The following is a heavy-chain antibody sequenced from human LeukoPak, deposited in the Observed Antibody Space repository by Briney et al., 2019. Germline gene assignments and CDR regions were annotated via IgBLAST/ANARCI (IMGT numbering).Heavy chain of an antibody. CDR2: ISYDGSNK. D-gene: IGHD3-3*01. CDR1: GFTFSSYG. CDR3: AKGQPLLEWLSPPDET. J-gene: IGHJ3*01. V-gene: IGHV3-30*18. Sequence: GRSLRLSCAAPGFTFSSYGMHWVRQAPGKGLEWVAVISYDGSNKYYADSVKGRFTISRDNSKNTLYLQMNSLRAEDTAVYYCAKGQPLLEWLSPPDETWGQGTMVTVSS.